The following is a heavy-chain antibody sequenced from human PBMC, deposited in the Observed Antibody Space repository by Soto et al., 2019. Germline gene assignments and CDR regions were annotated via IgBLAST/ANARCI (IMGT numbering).Heavy chain of an antibody. Sequence: GGSLRLSCAASGFTFSINGMHWVRHAPGKGLEWLAAISSDGSKKTYADSVKGRFTISRDNSKNTLSLQMNSLRPEDTAVYYGEKEVTTSIALESWGQGTLVTVSS. J-gene: IGHJ5*01. CDR2: ISSDGSKK. V-gene: IGHV3-30*18. CDR3: EKEVTTSIALES. D-gene: IGHD6-6*01. CDR1: GFTFSING.